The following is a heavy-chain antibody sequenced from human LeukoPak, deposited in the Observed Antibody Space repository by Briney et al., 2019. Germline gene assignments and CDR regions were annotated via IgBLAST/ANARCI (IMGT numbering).Heavy chain of an antibody. J-gene: IGHJ3*02. CDR2: IHYSGST. D-gene: IGHD3-9*01. CDR3: ARHDDRSAWDANAFDI. Sequence: PSETLSLTCTVSGGSMSRSGSYWGWIRQPPGKGLEWIGSIHYSGSTYYNPSLKSRDTISEDTSKTQFSLKLSFVTAADTAVYYCARHDDRSAWDANAFDIWGQGTRVTVSS. V-gene: IGHV4-39*01. CDR1: GGSMSRSGSY.